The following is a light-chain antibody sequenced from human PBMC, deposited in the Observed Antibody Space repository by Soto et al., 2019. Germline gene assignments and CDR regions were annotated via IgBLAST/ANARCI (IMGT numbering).Light chain of an antibody. CDR2: GAS. V-gene: IGKV3-20*01. CDR1: QSVSSSY. J-gene: IGKJ4*01. CDR3: QQYGSSPLT. Sequence: EIVLTQSPGTLSWSPGERATLSCRASQSVSSSYLAWYQQKPGQAPRLLIYGASSRATGIPDRFSGSGSGTDFTLTISRLEPEVFAVYYCQQYGSSPLTFGGGTKVEIK.